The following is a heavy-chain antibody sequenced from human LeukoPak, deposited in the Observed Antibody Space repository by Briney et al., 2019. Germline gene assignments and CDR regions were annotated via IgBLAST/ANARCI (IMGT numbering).Heavy chain of an antibody. J-gene: IGHJ4*02. Sequence: GGSLRLSCAASGFTFSSYSMNWVRQAPGKGLEWVSPISSSSSYIYYADSVKGRFTISRDNAKNSLYLQMNSLRAEDTAVYYCARDAAQLRYFDWLLYGSYFDYWGQGTLVTVSS. CDR1: GFTFSSYS. V-gene: IGHV3-21*01. CDR2: ISSSSSYI. D-gene: IGHD3-9*01. CDR3: ARDAAQLRYFDWLLYGSYFDY.